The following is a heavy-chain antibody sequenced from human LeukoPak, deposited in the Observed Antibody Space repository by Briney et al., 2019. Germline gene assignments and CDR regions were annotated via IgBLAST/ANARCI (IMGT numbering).Heavy chain of an antibody. CDR1: GYTFTSYY. CDR3: ARDYPSSARGYYYYYMDV. J-gene: IGHJ6*03. D-gene: IGHD3-10*01. Sequence: GASVKVSCKASGYTFTSYYMHWVRQAPGQGLEWMGIINPSGGSTSYAQKFQGRVTMTRDTSTSTVYMELSSLRSEDTAVYYCARDYPSSARGYYYYYMDVWGKGTTVTVSS. V-gene: IGHV1-46*01. CDR2: INPSGGST.